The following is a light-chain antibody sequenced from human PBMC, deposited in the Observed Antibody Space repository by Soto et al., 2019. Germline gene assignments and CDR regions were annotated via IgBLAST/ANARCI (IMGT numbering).Light chain of an antibody. Sequence: SYVLTQPPSVSVAPGQTATIHCRANNIGSESVHWYQQKPGQAPVLVVYDDSDRPSGIPARFSGSNSGNTATLTISRVEAGDEADYYCQVWDFSSDLVFGGGTKLTVL. CDR2: DDS. CDR1: NIGSES. CDR3: QVWDFSSDLV. J-gene: IGLJ2*01. V-gene: IGLV3-21*02.